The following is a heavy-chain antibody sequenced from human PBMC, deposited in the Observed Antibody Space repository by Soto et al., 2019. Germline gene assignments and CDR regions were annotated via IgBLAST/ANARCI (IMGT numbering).Heavy chain of an antibody. CDR1: GYSFTDYH. CDR3: ARGDSTDCSNGVCSFFYNHDMDV. J-gene: IGHJ6*01. CDR2: INPKSGGT. V-gene: IGHV1-2*04. Sequence: ASVKVSCKASGYSFTDYHIHWVRQAPGQGLEWLGRINPKSGGTSTAQKFQGWVTMTTDTSISTASMELTRLTSDDTAIYYCARGDSTDCSNGVCSFFYNHDMDVW. D-gene: IGHD2-8*01.